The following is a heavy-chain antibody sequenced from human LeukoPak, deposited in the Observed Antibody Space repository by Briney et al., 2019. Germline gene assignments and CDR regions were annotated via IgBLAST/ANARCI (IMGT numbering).Heavy chain of an antibody. CDR2: ISSSGGSP. CDR1: GFTFSTYA. V-gene: IGHV3-23*01. Sequence: GGSLRLSCVASGFTFSTYALSWVRQAPGKGLEWVSAISSSGGSPYYADSVNGRFTISRDNSKNTLYLQMNSLRAEDTALYYCAKDQALSLSSSRALDYWGQGTLVTVSS. D-gene: IGHD2-2*01. CDR3: AKDQALSLSSSRALDY. J-gene: IGHJ4*02.